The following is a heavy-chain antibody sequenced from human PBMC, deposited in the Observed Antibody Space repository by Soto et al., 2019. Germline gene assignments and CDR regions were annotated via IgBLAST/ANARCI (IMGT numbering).Heavy chain of an antibody. J-gene: IGHJ4*02. D-gene: IGHD1-1*01. Sequence: QVQLVESGGGVVQPGRSLRLSCAASGFTFSSYGMHWVRQAPGKGLEWVTVISYGGKVAYYADSVKGRFTISRDNSKNTLYLQMNSLRTEDTAMYYCAKEGPITNWYFDYWGQGTLVTVSS. CDR1: GFTFSSYG. CDR3: AKEGPITNWYFDY. V-gene: IGHV3-30*18. CDR2: ISYGGKVA.